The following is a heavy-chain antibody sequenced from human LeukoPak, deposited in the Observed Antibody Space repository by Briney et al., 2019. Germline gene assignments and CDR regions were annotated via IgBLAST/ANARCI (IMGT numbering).Heavy chain of an antibody. CDR3: AKGRISMVRGDFFDY. D-gene: IGHD3-10*01. CDR1: GFTFSSYG. V-gene: IGHV3-23*01. J-gene: IGHJ4*02. CDR2: MSASGGST. Sequence: GGSLRLSCAASGFTFSSYGMHWVRQAPGKGLEWVSAMSASGGSTYYADSVKGRFTISRDNSKNTLYLQMNSLRAEDTALYYCAKGRISMVRGDFFDYWGQGTLVTVSS.